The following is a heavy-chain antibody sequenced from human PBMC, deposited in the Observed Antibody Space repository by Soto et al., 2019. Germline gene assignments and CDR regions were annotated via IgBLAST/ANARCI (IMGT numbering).Heavy chain of an antibody. J-gene: IGHJ6*02. CDR2: IHYSGST. Sequence: QVQLQESGPGLVKPSQTLSLTCTVSGGSISSGGYYWSWVRQHPGKGLEWIGYIHYSGSTYYKPSLKLRVTISLDTSKNQFSLRLRSVTAADTAVYSSARDDYSKRNYYYYGLDVWGQGTTVTVSS. CDR3: ARDDYSKRNYYYYGLDV. D-gene: IGHD4-4*01. CDR1: GGSISSGGYY. V-gene: IGHV4-31*03.